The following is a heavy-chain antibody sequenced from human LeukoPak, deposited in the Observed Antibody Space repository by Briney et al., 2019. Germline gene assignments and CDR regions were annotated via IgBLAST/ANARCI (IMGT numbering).Heavy chain of an antibody. J-gene: IGHJ4*02. D-gene: IGHD6-6*01. V-gene: IGHV3-15*07. CDR3: TRRSSAASRQYFDY. CDR1: GFTFSSAW. CDR2: IKSETDGGTT. Sequence: GGSLRLSCAASGFTFSSAWMNWVRQAPGKGPEWVGRIKSETDGGTTDYAAPVKGTFTISRDDSENTLYLQMNSLKTEDTAVYYCTRRSSAASRQYFDYWGQGTLVTVSS.